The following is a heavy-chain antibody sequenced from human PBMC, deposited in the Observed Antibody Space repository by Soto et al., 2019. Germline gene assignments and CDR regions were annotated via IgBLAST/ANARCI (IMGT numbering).Heavy chain of an antibody. D-gene: IGHD2-15*01. CDR2: IYNEFT. J-gene: IGHJ3*02. CDR1: GFTVTDIY. CDR3: VREPRYCSGGSCSIMGDAFDI. Sequence: EVLLVESGGGLVQPGGSLRLSCVASGFTVTDIYMNWVRQAPGKGLEWVSVIYNEFTDYADSVRGRFSISTDSSKNALYLQMNSLRAEDSAVYYCVREPRYCSGGSCSIMGDAFDIWGQGTMVTVSS. V-gene: IGHV3-66*01.